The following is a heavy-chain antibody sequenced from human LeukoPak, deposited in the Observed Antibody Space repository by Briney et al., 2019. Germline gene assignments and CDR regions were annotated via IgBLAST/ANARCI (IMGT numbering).Heavy chain of an antibody. J-gene: IGHJ4*02. D-gene: IGHD3-16*02. CDR2: IKQDGSEK. Sequence: GGSLRLSCAASGSTFSSYWMSWVRQAPGKGLEWVANIKQDGSEKYYVDSVKGRFTISRDNAKNSLYLQMNSLRAEDTAVYYCARDQNDHVWGSYRYRDYFDDWGQGTLVTVSS. CDR1: GSTFSSYW. CDR3: ARDQNDHVWGSYRYRDYFDD. V-gene: IGHV3-7*01.